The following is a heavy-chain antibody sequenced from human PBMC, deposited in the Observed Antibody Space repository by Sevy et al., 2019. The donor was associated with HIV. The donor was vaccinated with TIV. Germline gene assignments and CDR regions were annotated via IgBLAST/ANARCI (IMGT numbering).Heavy chain of an antibody. J-gene: IGHJ4*02. CDR1: GFTFSSYA. CDR2: ISGRSPST. V-gene: IGHV3-23*01. CDR3: AKDLYSNGVGLRGDFDY. D-gene: IGHD6-19*01. Sequence: GGSLRLSCAASGFTFSSYAMTWVRQAPGQGLEWVSAISGRSPSTYYADSVKGRFTISRDNYKNTLYLQMNSLRAEDTAIYFCAKDLYSNGVGLRGDFDYWGQGTLVTVSS.